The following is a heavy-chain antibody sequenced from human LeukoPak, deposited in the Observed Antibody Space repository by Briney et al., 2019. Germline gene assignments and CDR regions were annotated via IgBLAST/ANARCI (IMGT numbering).Heavy chain of an antibody. Sequence: NAGGSLRLSCAASGFTFSDYYMSWLRQAPGKGLEWVSYISSSGSTIYYADSVKGRFTISRDNAKNSLYLQMNSLRAEDTAVYYCARDGYNSGAFDIWGQGTMVTVSS. V-gene: IGHV3-11*01. D-gene: IGHD5-24*01. CDR1: GFTFSDYY. CDR2: ISSSGSTI. J-gene: IGHJ3*02. CDR3: ARDGYNSGAFDI.